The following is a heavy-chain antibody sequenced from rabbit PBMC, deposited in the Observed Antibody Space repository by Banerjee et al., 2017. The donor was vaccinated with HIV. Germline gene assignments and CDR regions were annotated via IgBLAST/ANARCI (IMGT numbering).Heavy chain of an antibody. V-gene: IGHV1S45*01. CDR2: IHSAGSDNT. Sequence: QEQLKETGGGLVQPGGSLTLSCKASGFDFSSYYMNWVRQAPGKGLEWIACIHSAGSDNTYYATWAKGRFTISKTSSTTVTLQMTSLTAADTATYFCARGWSNSNLWGPGTLVTVS. CDR3: ARGWSNSNL. J-gene: IGHJ4*01. CDR1: GFDFSSYYM.